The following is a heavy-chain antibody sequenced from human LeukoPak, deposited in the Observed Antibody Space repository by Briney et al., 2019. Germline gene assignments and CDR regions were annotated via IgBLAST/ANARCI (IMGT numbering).Heavy chain of an antibody. V-gene: IGHV4-34*01. J-gene: IGHJ4*02. CDR3: AGTGRWLQFVHFDY. D-gene: IGHD5-24*01. CDR2: INHSGST. CDR1: GGSLSNYY. Sequence: SETLSLTCTVSGGSLSNYYWSWIRQPPGKGLEWIGEINHSGSTNYNPSLKSRVTISVDTSKNQFSLKLSSVTAADTAVYYCAGTGRWLQFVHFDYWGQGTLVTVSS.